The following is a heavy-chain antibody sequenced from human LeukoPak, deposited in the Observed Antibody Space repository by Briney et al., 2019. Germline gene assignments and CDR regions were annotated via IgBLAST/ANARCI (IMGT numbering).Heavy chain of an antibody. CDR2: IQYDGSNK. CDR3: AKVMGYDSSGYRNWFDP. D-gene: IGHD3-22*01. CDR1: GFTFSSYG. V-gene: IGHV3-30*02. J-gene: IGHJ5*02. Sequence: PGGSLRLSCAASGFTFSSYGMHSVRQAPGKGLEWVAFIQYDGSNKYYADSVKGRFTISRDNSKNTLYLQMNSLRAEDTAVYYCAKVMGYDSSGYRNWFDPWGQGTLVTVSS.